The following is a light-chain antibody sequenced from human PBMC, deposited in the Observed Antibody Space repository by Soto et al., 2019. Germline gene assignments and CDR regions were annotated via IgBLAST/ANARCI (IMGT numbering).Light chain of an antibody. CDR2: KAS. CDR3: QHYNSYSEA. V-gene: IGKV1-5*03. J-gene: IGKJ1*01. CDR1: QSLGIW. Sequence: DIQMTQSPSTLSASVGDRVTITCRASQSLGIWLAWHQQKPGKAPKLLIYKASTLKSGVPSRFSGSGSGTEFTLTISSLQPDDFATYYCQHYNSYSEAFGQGTKVDIK.